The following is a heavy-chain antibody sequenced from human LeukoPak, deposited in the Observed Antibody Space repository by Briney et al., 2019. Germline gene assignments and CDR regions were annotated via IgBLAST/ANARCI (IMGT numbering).Heavy chain of an antibody. V-gene: IGHV3-43D*03. J-gene: IGHJ3*02. D-gene: IGHD1-26*01. CDR3: ATGWELHPRVDAFDI. Sequence: SGGSLRLSCAASGFTFDDYAMHWVRQAPGKGLEWVSLISWDGGSTYYADSVKGRFTISRDNSKNSLYLQMNSLRAEDTALYYCATGWELHPRVDAFDIWGQGTMVTVSS. CDR1: GFTFDDYA. CDR2: ISWDGGST.